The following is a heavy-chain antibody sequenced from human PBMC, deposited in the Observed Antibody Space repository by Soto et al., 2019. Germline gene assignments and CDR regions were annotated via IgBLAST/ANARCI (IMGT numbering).Heavy chain of an antibody. CDR2: IWYDGSNK. CDR1: GFTFSSYG. J-gene: IGHJ3*02. Sequence: QVQLVESGGGVVQPGRSLRLSCAASGFTFSSYGMHWVRQAPGKGLEWVAVIWYDGSNKYYADSVKGRFTISRDNSKNTLYLQMNSLRAEDTAVYYCATTQGILTGYGAFDIWGQGTMVTVSS. V-gene: IGHV3-33*01. CDR3: ATTQGILTGYGAFDI. D-gene: IGHD3-9*01.